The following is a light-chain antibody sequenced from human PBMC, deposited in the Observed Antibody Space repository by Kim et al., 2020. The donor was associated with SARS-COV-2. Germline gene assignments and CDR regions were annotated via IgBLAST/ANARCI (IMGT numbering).Light chain of an antibody. CDR2: EVS. CDR3: CSYGGTYNV. J-gene: IGLJ1*01. Sequence: QSALTQPPSASGSPGQSVTIPCTGTSSDVGGYNYVSWYQQHPGKAPKLMIYEVSKRPSGVPDRFSGSKSGNTASLTVSGLQPEDEADYYCCSYGGTYNVFGTGTKVTVL. V-gene: IGLV2-8*01. CDR1: SSDVGGYNY.